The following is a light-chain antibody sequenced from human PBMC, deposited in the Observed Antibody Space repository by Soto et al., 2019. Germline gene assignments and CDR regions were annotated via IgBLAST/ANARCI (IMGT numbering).Light chain of an antibody. Sequence: QSVLTQPPSASGSLGQSVTISCTGTSSDVGGYNYVSWYQQHPGKAPKLLIYDVIHRPSGVPDRFSGSKSGNTASLTVSGLQAEDEVDYYCSSYAGSNNLVFGTGTKLTVL. CDR2: DVI. CDR3: SSYAGSNNLV. V-gene: IGLV2-8*01. CDR1: SSDVGGYNY. J-gene: IGLJ1*01.